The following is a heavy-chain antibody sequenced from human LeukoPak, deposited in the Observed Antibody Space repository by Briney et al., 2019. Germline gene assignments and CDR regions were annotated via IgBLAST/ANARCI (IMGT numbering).Heavy chain of an antibody. J-gene: IGHJ4*02. CDR3: ARDRSYGSFDY. V-gene: IGHV3-20*01. CDR1: GFTFGDYG. D-gene: IGHD5-18*01. Sequence: GSLRLSCATSGFTFGDYGMNWVRQAPGKGLEWVSGITWNGGSTGYADSVKGRFTISRDNAKNSLYLQMNSLRAEDTALYHCARDRSYGSFDYWGQGTLVTVSS. CDR2: ITWNGGST.